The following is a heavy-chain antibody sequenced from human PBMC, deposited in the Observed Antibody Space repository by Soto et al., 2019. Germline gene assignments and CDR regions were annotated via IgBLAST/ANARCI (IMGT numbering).Heavy chain of an antibody. CDR2: ISGSGGST. V-gene: IGHV3-23*01. Sequence: GGSLRLSCTASGFTFSSHAMTWVRQAPGKGLEWVSAISGSGGSTYYADSVKGRFTISRDNSKNTLYLQMNSLRAEDTAVYYCAPGEAAAGTGDYWGQGTLVTVSS. CDR3: APGEAAAGTGDY. CDR1: GFTFSSHA. J-gene: IGHJ4*02. D-gene: IGHD6-13*01.